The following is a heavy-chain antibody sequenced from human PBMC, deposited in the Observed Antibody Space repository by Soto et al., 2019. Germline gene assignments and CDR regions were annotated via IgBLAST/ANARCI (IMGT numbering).Heavy chain of an antibody. CDR3: AMSGYSSSWYPWKWFDP. Sequence: GGSLRLSCAASGFAFSSYAMSWVRQAPGKGLEWVSAISGSGGSTYYADSVKGRFTISRDNSKNTLYLQMNSLRAEDTAVYYCAMSGYSSSWYPWKWFDPWGQGTLVTVSS. J-gene: IGHJ5*02. CDR2: ISGSGGST. V-gene: IGHV3-23*01. D-gene: IGHD6-13*01. CDR1: GFAFSSYA.